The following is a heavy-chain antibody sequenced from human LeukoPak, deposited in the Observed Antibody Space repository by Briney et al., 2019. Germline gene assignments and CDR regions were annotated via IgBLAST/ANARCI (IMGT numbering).Heavy chain of an antibody. CDR3: AKDSSPRSIYYGMDV. D-gene: IGHD2-2*01. V-gene: IGHV3-9*01. Sequence: GGSLRRSCAASGFTFDDYAMHWVRQAPGKGLEWVSGTSWNSGSIGYADSVKGRFTISRDNAKNSLYLQMNSLRAEDTALYYCAKDSSPRSIYYGMDVWGQGTTVTVSS. CDR2: TSWNSGSI. CDR1: GFTFDDYA. J-gene: IGHJ6*02.